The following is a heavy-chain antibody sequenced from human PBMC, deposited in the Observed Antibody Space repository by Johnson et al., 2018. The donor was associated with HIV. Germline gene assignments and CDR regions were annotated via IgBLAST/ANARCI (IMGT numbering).Heavy chain of an antibody. J-gene: IGHJ3*02. CDR1: GFTFSDYY. D-gene: IGHD7-27*01. V-gene: IGHV3-7*01. CDR2: IKHDGSEK. Sequence: VQLVESGGGLVKPGGSLRLSCAASGFTFSDYYMAWVRQAPGKGLEWVANIKHDGSEKDKGDSVKGRFTISRDNAKNSLYLQMNSLRAEDTAVYYCARDLLGMDDAFDIWGQGTMVTVSS. CDR3: ARDLLGMDDAFDI.